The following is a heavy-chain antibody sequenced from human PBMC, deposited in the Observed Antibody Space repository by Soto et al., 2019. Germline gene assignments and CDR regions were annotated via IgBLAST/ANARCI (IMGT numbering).Heavy chain of an antibody. J-gene: IGHJ4*02. Sequence: QLVESGGGVVQPGRSLRLSCAASGFTFSNYDMHWVRQAPGKGLEWVAVILSDGSNKYYADSVKGRFTISRDNFKNTLYPEMNSLRAEDTAVYYCAKMDAFNDDHYWGQGTLVTVSS. CDR3: AKMDAFNDDHY. CDR1: GFTFSNYD. CDR2: ILSDGSNK. V-gene: IGHV3-30*18. D-gene: IGHD1-1*01.